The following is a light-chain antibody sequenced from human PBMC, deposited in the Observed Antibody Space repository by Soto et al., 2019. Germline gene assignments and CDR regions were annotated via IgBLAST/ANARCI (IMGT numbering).Light chain of an antibody. CDR2: DVS. V-gene: IGLV2-18*02. J-gene: IGLJ1*01. CDR3: SSYTSSDTHV. CDR1: SSDVGRYDR. Sequence: QLVLTQPPSVSGSPGQSVTISCTGTSSDVGRYDRVSWYQQPPGTAPKLMVYDVSNRPSGVPDRFSGSKSGNTASLTISGLQAEDEADYYCSSYTSSDTHVFGTGTKLTVL.